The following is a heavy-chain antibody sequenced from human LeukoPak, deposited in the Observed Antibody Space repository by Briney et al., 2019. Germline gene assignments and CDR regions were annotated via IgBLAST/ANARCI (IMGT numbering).Heavy chain of an antibody. D-gene: IGHD1-26*01. Sequence: PSGSLRLSCAASGRSFSTYTISWGRHAPPTGQERVSVLSASAYRTSYANSANRRLAISRDNSKNTLYLQMNRLRVDDTAVYHCAKGSRSTGFDYWGQGTLVSVSS. CDR1: GRSFSTYT. J-gene: IGHJ4*02. CDR2: LSASAYRT. V-gene: IGHV3-23*01. CDR3: AKGSRSTGFDY.